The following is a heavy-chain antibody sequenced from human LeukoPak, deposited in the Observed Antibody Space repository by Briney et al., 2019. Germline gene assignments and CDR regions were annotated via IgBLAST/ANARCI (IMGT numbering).Heavy chain of an antibody. Sequence: SETLSLTCTVSGGSISSHYWNWIRQPPGKGLEWIGYVYYSGSTNYNPSLKSRVTISVDTSKNQFSLKLSSVTAADTAVYYCARGGYSYGLNFDYWGQGTLVTVSS. CDR1: GGSISSHY. CDR3: ARGGYSYGLNFDY. V-gene: IGHV4-59*11. J-gene: IGHJ4*02. D-gene: IGHD5-18*01. CDR2: VYYSGST.